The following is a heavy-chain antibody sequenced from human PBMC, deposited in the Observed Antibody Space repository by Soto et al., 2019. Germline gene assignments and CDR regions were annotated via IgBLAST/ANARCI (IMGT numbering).Heavy chain of an antibody. J-gene: IGHJ4*02. V-gene: IGHV3-23*01. D-gene: IGHD3-22*01. Sequence: GGSLRLSCAASGFTFSSYAMSWVRQAPGKGLEWVSAISGSGGSTYYADSVKGRFTISRDNSKNTLYLQMNSLRAEDTAVYYCAKVWRYYYDSSGYIDYWGQGPLVTVYS. CDR3: AKVWRYYYDSSGYIDY. CDR2: ISGSGGST. CDR1: GFTFSSYA.